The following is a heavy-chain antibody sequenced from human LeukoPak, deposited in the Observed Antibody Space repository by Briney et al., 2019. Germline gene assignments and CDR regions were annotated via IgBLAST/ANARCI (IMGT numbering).Heavy chain of an antibody. CDR1: GGTFSSYA. D-gene: IGHD3-22*01. Sequence: SVKVSCKASGGTFSSYAISWVRQAPGQGLEWMGGIIPIFGTANYAQKFQGRVTITADESTSTAYMELSSLRSEDTAVYYCARDSGYYDSSGYPDYWGQGTLVTVSS. CDR2: IIPIFGTA. J-gene: IGHJ4*02. V-gene: IGHV1-69*13. CDR3: ARDSGYYDSSGYPDY.